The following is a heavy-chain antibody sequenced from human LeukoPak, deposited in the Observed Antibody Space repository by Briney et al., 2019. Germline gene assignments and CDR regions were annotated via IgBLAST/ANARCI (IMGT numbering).Heavy chain of an antibody. CDR1: GGSISSSSYY. V-gene: IGHV4-39*01. CDR3: ARILRYFDWLLDRDAFDI. J-gene: IGHJ3*02. Sequence: PSETLSLTCTVSGGSISSSSYYWGWIRQPPGKGLEWIGSIYYSGSTYYNPSLKSRVTISVDTSKNQFSLKLSSVTAADTAVYYCARILRYFDWLLDRDAFDIWGQGTMVTVSS. CDR2: IYYSGST. D-gene: IGHD3-9*01.